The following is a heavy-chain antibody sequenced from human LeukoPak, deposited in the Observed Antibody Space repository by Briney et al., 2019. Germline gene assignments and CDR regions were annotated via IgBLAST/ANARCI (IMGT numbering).Heavy chain of an antibody. CDR2: IYPEDSDA. V-gene: IGHV5-51*01. J-gene: IGHJ4*01. Sequence: GESLKISCKGSGYSFTSYWIGWVRQMPGKGLEWMGIIYPEDSDARYSPSFQGHVTISADKSISTAYLQWGSLRASDTATYYCARRGSSSSHFDSWGRGTLVIVSS. CDR3: ARRGSSSSHFDS. CDR1: GYSFTSYW. D-gene: IGHD2/OR15-2a*01.